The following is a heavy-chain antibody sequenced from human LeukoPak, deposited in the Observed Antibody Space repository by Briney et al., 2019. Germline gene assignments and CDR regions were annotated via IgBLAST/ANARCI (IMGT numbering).Heavy chain of an antibody. CDR3: TRDRDADGDYGAFDI. D-gene: IGHD4-17*01. CDR1: GFTFSDYY. CDR2: ISSSSAYT. Sequence: GGSLRLSCAASGFTFSDYYMSWIRQAPGKGLEWVSYISSSSAYTNYADSVKGRFTIARDNPKNTLSLQMNSLRPEDTAVYYCTRDRDADGDYGAFDIWGQGTMVTVSS. J-gene: IGHJ3*02. V-gene: IGHV3-11*05.